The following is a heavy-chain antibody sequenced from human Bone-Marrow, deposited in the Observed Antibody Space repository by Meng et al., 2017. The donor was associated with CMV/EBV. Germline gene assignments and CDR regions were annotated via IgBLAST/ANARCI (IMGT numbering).Heavy chain of an antibody. CDR1: GFTFSSYS. CDR3: ARGSLYSSSWWAPFDY. Sequence: GGSLRLSCAASGFTFSSYSMNWVRQAPGKGLEWVSSISSSSSYIYYADSVKGRFTISRDNAKNSLYLQMNSLRAEDTAVYYCARGSLYSSSWWAPFDYWGQGNLVNVDS. V-gene: IGHV3-21*01. CDR2: ISSSSSYI. J-gene: IGHJ4*02. D-gene: IGHD6-13*01.